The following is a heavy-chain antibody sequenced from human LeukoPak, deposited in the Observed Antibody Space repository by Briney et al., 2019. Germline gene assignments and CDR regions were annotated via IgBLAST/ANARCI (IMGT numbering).Heavy chain of an antibody. D-gene: IGHD2-15*01. V-gene: IGHV3-11*01. Sequence: GGSLRLSRAASGFTFSDYYMSWIRQAPGTGLEWVSYISSSGSTIYYADSVKGRFTISRDNAKNSLYLQMNSLRAEDTAVYYCARGCSGGSCYTPLWFDPWGQGTLVTVSS. CDR2: ISSSGSTI. CDR1: GFTFSDYY. J-gene: IGHJ5*02. CDR3: ARGCSGGSCYTPLWFDP.